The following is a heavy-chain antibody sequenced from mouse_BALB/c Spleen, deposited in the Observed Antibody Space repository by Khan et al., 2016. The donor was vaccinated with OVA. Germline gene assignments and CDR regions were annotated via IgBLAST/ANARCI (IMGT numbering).Heavy chain of an antibody. J-gene: IGHJ3*01. CDR2: VSTGGSYT. Sequence: EVHLVESGGDLVKPGGSLKLSCAASGFTFSTYGMSWVRQTADRRLEWVATVSTGGSYTYYPASVKGRFTISRDTAKNTLYLQMNSLKSEDTAMFYCTRLAYYYDSEGFAYWGQGTLVTVSA. D-gene: IGHD1-1*01. CDR3: TRLAYYYDSEGFAY. V-gene: IGHV5-6*01. CDR1: GFTFSTYG.